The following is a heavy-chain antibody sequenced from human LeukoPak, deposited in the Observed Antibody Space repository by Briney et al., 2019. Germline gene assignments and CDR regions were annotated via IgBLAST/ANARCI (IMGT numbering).Heavy chain of an antibody. J-gene: IGHJ4*02. V-gene: IGHV4-30-4*01. CDR1: GGSISSGDSY. Sequence: SQTLSLTCAVSGGSISSGDSYWGWIRQPPGKGPEWIGSIYYSGSTYYNPSLKSRVTISVDTSKNQFSLKLSSVTAADTAVYYCARAGQYYYDSAGYFPDHWGQGTLVTVSS. CDR2: IYYSGST. D-gene: IGHD3-22*01. CDR3: ARAGQYYYDSAGYFPDH.